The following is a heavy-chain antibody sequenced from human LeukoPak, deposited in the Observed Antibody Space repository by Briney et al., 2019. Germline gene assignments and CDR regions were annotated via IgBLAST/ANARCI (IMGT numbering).Heavy chain of an antibody. CDR1: GFTFGDYA. D-gene: IGHD3-10*01. Sequence: PGGSLRLSCTASGFTFGDYAMSWFRQAPGKGLEWVGCIRSKAYGGTTEYAASVKGRFTISRDDSKSIAYLQVNSLKTEDTAVYYCTRDRAVRGVIINYYYYYGMDVWGQGTTVTVSS. CDR2: IRSKAYGGTT. V-gene: IGHV3-49*03. CDR3: TRDRAVRGVIINYYYYYGMDV. J-gene: IGHJ6*02.